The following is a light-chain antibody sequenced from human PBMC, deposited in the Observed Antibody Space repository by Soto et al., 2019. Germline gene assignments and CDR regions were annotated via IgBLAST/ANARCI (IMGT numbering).Light chain of an antibody. V-gene: IGLV1-44*01. CDR2: SNY. Sequence: QAVLTQPPLASGTPGQRVTISCSGSNSNIGSNPVHWYQQFPGTAPKVLIYSNYQRPSGVPDRFSGSKSGTSASLAISGLQSEDEADYYCAAWDDRLSDLLFGGGTQLTVL. CDR3: AAWDDRLSDLL. CDR1: NSNIGSNP. J-gene: IGLJ2*01.